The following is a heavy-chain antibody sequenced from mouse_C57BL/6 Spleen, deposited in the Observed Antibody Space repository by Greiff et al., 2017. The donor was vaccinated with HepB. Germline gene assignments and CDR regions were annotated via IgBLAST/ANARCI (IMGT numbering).Heavy chain of an antibody. CDR2: FHPYNDDT. J-gene: IGHJ1*03. Sequence: QVHVKQSGAELVKPGASVKMSCKASGYTFTTYPIEWMKQNHGKSLEWIGNFHPYNDDTKYNEKFKGKATLTVEKSSSTVYLELSRLTSDDSAVYYCARGRDGYPYWYFDVWGTGTTVTVSS. V-gene: IGHV1-47*01. CDR1: GYTFTTYP. CDR3: ARGRDGYPYWYFDV. D-gene: IGHD2-3*01.